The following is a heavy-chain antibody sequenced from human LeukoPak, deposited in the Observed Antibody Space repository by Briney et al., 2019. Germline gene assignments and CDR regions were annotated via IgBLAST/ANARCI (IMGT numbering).Heavy chain of an antibody. CDR1: GYTFTSYG. V-gene: IGHV1-18*01. J-gene: IGHJ4*02. Sequence: GASVKVSCKTSGYTFTSYGINWVRQAPGQGLEWMGRISAHNGNANYAQKFQGRVTMTTDTLATTAYMELRSLRSEDTAVYFCARADSLGNYYDVWGQGTLVTVSS. D-gene: IGHD3-10*01. CDR3: ARADSLGNYYDV. CDR2: ISAHNGNA.